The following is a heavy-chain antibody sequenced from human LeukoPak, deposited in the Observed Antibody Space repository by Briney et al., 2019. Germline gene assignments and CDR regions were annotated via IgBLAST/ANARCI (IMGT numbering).Heavy chain of an antibody. CDR1: GFTFSSYA. CDR2: ISDDGSNK. V-gene: IGHV3-30*03. D-gene: IGHD6-13*01. CDR3: LSVGSSARGDY. J-gene: IGHJ4*02. Sequence: GGSLRLSCAASGFTFSSYAMSWVRQSPGKGLEWVAAISDDGSNKYFADTVKGRFTISRDNSKNTLFVQMDRLRTEDTAVYYCLSVGSSARGDYWGQGTLVIVSS.